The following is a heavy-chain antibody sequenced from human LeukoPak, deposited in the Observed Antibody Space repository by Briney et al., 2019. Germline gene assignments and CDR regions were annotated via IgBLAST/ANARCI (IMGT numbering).Heavy chain of an antibody. CDR2: VYGGDSDT. CDR3: ARPSHKVYDGRGALNF. CDR1: GYTFSHYW. V-gene: IGHV5-51*03. Sequence: PGESLKISXKGSGYTFSHYWMGWVSQMPGKGLEWVGIVYGGDSDTKYSPSFQGQVTMSADKSISTAYLQWSGLKASDTGIYYCARPSHKVYDGRGALNFWGQGTLVTVSS. J-gene: IGHJ4*02. D-gene: IGHD3-16*01.